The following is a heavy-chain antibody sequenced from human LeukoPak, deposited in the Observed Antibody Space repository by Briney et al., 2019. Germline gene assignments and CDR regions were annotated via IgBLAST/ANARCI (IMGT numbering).Heavy chain of an antibody. V-gene: IGHV3-53*01. CDR1: GFTVSSNY. D-gene: IGHD5-18*01. CDR3: ARDSSYGLYYFDY. CDR2: IYSGGST. Sequence: GGPLRLSCAASGFTVSSNYMSWVRQAPGKGLEWVSVIYSGGSTYYADSVKGRFTISRDNSKNTLYLQMNSLRAEDTAVYYCARDSSYGLYYFDYWGQGTLVTVSS. J-gene: IGHJ4*02.